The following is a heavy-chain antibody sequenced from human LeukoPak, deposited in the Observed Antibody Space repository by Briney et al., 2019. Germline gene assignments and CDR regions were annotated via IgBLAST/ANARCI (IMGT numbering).Heavy chain of an antibody. V-gene: IGHV3-7*01. D-gene: IGHD6-13*01. Sequence: GGSLRLSCAASGFTFSSYWVSWVRQAPGEGLEWLANINPDGGDKNYVDSVKGRFTISRDNAKNSVYLEINSLRAEDTAVYYCARPTRSSSPEYWGQGTLLTVSS. J-gene: IGHJ4*02. CDR2: INPDGGDK. CDR1: GFTFSSYW. CDR3: ARPTRSSSPEY.